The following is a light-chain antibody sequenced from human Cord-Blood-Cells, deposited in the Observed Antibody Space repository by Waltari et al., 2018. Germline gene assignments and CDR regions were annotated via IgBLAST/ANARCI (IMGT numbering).Light chain of an antibody. Sequence: DIQMTQSPSTLSASVGDRLTITCRASQSISSWLAWYQQKPGKAPKLLIYKASSLESGVPSRFSGSGSGTEFTLTISSLQPDDFATYYCQQYNSYSQWTFGQGTKVEIK. V-gene: IGKV1-5*03. CDR1: QSISSW. CDR2: KAS. CDR3: QQYNSYSQWT. J-gene: IGKJ1*01.